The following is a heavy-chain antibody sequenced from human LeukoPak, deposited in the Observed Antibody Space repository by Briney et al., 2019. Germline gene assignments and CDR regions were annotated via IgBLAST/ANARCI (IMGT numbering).Heavy chain of an antibody. CDR1: GYTFTSYG. CDR2: IRVYNGNT. Sequence: WASVKVSCTASGYTFTSYGINWVRQAPGQGLEWMGWIRVYNGNTNYAQKLQGRVTMTTDTSTSTAYMELRSLRSDDTAVYYCARGPGGRSGYYPLEDYYYYYYMDVWGKGTTVTVSS. CDR3: ARGPGGRSGYYPLEDYYYYYYMDV. D-gene: IGHD3-22*01. J-gene: IGHJ6*03. V-gene: IGHV1-18*01.